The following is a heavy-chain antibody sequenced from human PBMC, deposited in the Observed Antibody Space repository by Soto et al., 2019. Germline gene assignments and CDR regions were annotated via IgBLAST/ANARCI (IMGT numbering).Heavy chain of an antibody. V-gene: IGHV4-4*02. Sequence: SETLSLTCAVSGGSISSSNWWSWVRQPPGKGLEWIGEIYHSGSTNYNPSLKSRVTISVDKSKNQFSLKLSSVTAADTAVYYCARGFVGTMVRDSLSEYYYYGMDVWGQGTTVTVSS. J-gene: IGHJ6*02. CDR3: ARGFVGTMVRDSLSEYYYYGMDV. D-gene: IGHD3-10*01. CDR2: IYHSGST. CDR1: GGSISSSNW.